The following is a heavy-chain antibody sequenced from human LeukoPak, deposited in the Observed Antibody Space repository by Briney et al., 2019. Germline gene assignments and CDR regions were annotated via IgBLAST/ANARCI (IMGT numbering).Heavy chain of an antibody. J-gene: IGHJ4*02. CDR3: ARDRVEYSYAHNFDY. V-gene: IGHV1-69*05. CDR2: IIPIFGTA. D-gene: IGHD5-18*01. Sequence: SVKVSCKASGGTFSSYAISWVRQAPGQGLEWMGRIIPIFGTANYAQKFQGRVAITTDESTSTAYMELSSLRSEDTAVYYCARDRVEYSYAHNFDYWGQGTLVTVSS. CDR1: GGTFSSYA.